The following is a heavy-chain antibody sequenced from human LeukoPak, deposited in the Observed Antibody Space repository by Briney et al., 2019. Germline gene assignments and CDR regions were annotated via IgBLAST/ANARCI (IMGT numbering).Heavy chain of an antibody. V-gene: IGHV4-4*07. Sequence: SETLSLTCTVSGGSMRGYYWSWIRQPAGKGLEWIGRIYTSGSTNYNPSLKSRVTMSVDTSKNQFSLKLSSVTAADTAVYYCASHSSGYYYAPDYWGQGTLVTVSS. CDR2: IYTSGST. D-gene: IGHD3-22*01. CDR1: GGSMRGYY. CDR3: ASHSSGYYYAPDY. J-gene: IGHJ4*02.